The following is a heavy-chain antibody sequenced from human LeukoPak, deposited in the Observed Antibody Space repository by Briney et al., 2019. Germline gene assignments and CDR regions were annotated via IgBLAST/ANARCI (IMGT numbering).Heavy chain of an antibody. CDR2: IKQDGSEK. CDR3: ARDSCSGGSCYEVAFDI. V-gene: IGHV3-7*01. D-gene: IGHD2-15*01. CDR1: GFTFSSYW. J-gene: IGHJ3*02. Sequence: GGSLRLSCAASGFTFSSYWMSWVRQASGKGLEWVANIKQDGSEKYYVDSVKGRFTISRDNAKNSLYLQMNSLRAEDTAVYYRARDSCSGGSCYEVAFDIWGQGTVVTVSS.